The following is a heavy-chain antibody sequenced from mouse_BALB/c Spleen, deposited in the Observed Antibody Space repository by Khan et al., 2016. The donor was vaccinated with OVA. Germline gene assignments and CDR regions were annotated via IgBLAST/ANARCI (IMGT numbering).Heavy chain of an antibody. J-gene: IGHJ2*01. D-gene: IGHD1-1*01. CDR3: TIDRTLRAGYFDY. CDR2: ISSGGSYT. V-gene: IGHV5-6-4*01. CDR1: GFTFSTYT. Sequence: EVELVESGGGFVKPGGSLKLSCAASGFTFSTYTMSWVRQTPEKRLEWVATISSGGSYTFYPDSLKGRFTISRDNAKNTLYLQMSSLQSEDTAMYYCTIDRTLRAGYFDYWGQGTTLTVSS.